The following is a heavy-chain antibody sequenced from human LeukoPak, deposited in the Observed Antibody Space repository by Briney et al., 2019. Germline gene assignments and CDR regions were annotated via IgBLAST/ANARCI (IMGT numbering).Heavy chain of an antibody. V-gene: IGHV1-18*01. D-gene: IGHD6-13*01. Sequence: ASEKVSCKASGYTFTSYGISWVRQAPGQGLEWMGWISAYNGNTNYAQKLQGRVTMTTDTSTSTAYMELRSLRSDDTAVYYCARDTLSSSWYEPYGMDVWGQGTTVTVSS. CDR3: ARDTLSSSWYEPYGMDV. CDR1: GYTFTSYG. CDR2: ISAYNGNT. J-gene: IGHJ6*02.